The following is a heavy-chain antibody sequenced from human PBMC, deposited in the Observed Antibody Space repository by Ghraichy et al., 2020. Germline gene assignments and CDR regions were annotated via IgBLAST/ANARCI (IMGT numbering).Heavy chain of an antibody. Sequence: GGSLRLSCETSGFTFSSYWMHWVRQAPGKGLVWVPRFNNDGSSTNYADSVKGRFTVSRDNAKNTLYLQMNSLRAEDTAVYFCARDRPGYCSTSSCSYYFDYWGQGTLVTVSS. V-gene: IGHV3-74*01. CDR3: ARDRPGYCSTSSCSYYFDY. D-gene: IGHD2-2*01. CDR2: FNNDGSST. J-gene: IGHJ4*02. CDR1: GFTFSSYW.